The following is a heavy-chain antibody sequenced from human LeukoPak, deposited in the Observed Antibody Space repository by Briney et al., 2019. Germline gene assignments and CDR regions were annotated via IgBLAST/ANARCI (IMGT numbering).Heavy chain of an antibody. CDR1: GYTFTGYY. CDR2: INPNSGGT. V-gene: IGHV1-2*02. D-gene: IGHD3-22*01. Sequence: ASVTVSCKASGYTFTGYYMHWVRQAPGQGLEWMGWINPNSGGTNYAQKFQGRVTMTRDTSISTAYMELSRLRSDDTAVYYCARVYYDSSSDTTFDYWGQGTLVTVSS. CDR3: ARVYYDSSSDTTFDY. J-gene: IGHJ4*02.